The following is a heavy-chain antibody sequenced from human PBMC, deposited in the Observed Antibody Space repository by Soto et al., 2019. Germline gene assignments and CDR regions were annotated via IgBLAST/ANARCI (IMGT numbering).Heavy chain of an antibody. J-gene: IGHJ5*02. Sequence: SETLSLTCTVSGVSISSGDYYWSWIRQPPGKGLEWIGYIYYSGSTYYNQSLKSRVSISVDTSKNQFSLQLSSVTAADTAVYYCANENSSYNWFDPWGQGTLVTVS. V-gene: IGHV4-30-4*01. D-gene: IGHD6-6*01. CDR2: IYYSGST. CDR1: GVSISSGDYY. CDR3: ANENSSYNWFDP.